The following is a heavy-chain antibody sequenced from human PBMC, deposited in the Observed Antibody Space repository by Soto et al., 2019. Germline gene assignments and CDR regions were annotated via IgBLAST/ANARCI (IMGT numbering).Heavy chain of an antibody. CDR3: ARLVYGDSGPDS. D-gene: IGHD4-17*01. V-gene: IGHV4-39*01. J-gene: IGHJ4*02. CDR1: GGSISSTTYY. CDR2: IYYSGST. Sequence: SETLSLTCTVSGGSISSTTYYWGWIRQPPGKGLEWIGSIYYSGSTYYNPSLKSRGTISVDMPKNQFSLKLNSVTAADTAVYYCARLVYGDSGPDSWGQGTLVTVSS.